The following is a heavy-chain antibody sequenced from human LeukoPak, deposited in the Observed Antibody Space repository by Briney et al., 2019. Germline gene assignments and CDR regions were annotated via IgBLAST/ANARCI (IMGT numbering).Heavy chain of an antibody. D-gene: IGHD6-19*01. CDR3: ARPLGHSLYSSMAY. CDR2: IYPGDSDT. J-gene: IGHJ4*02. V-gene: IGHV5-51*01. CDR1: GYSFTTYW. Sequence: PGESLKISCKGSGYSFTTYWIGWVRQMPGKGLEWMGIIYPGDSDTRYSPSFQGQVTISADNSVSTAYLQWSSLKASDTAMYYCARPLGHSLYSSMAYWGQGTLVTVSS.